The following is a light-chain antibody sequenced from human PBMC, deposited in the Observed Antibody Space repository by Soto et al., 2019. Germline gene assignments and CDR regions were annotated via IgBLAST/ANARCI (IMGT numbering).Light chain of an antibody. CDR1: SSDVGGYNY. J-gene: IGLJ1*01. CDR2: DVS. Sequence: QSALTQPASVSGSPGQSITISCTGTSSDVGGYNYVSWYQQHPGKAPKLMIYDVSTRPSAVSNRFSGSKSGNTASLTISGLQAADEDDYYCSSYTRSSTLYVFGTGTKLTVL. CDR3: SSYTRSSTLYV. V-gene: IGLV2-14*01.